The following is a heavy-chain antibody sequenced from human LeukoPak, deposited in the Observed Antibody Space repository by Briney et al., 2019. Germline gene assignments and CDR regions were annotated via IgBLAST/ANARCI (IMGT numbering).Heavy chain of an antibody. V-gene: IGHV1-24*01. J-gene: IGHJ4*02. D-gene: IGHD6-13*01. Sequence: ASVKVSCKVSGYTLTELSMHWVRQAPGKGLEWMGGFDPEDGETIYAQKFQGRVTMTEDTSTDTAHMELSSLRSEDTAVYYCATLPHSWYSFGDYWGQGTLVTVSS. CDR1: GYTLTELS. CDR3: ATLPHSWYSFGDY. CDR2: FDPEDGET.